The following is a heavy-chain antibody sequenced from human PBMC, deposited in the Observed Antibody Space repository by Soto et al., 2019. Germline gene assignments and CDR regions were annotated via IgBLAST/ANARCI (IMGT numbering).Heavy chain of an antibody. CDR2: ISYDGSNK. J-gene: IGHJ6*02. Sequence: LRLSCAASGFTFSSYGMHWVRQAPGKGLEWVAVISYDGSNKYYADSVKGRFTISRDNSKNTLYLQMNSLRAEDTAVYYCAKDFGGWYYYYYGMDVWGQGTTVTVSS. CDR3: AKDFGGWYYYYYGMDV. CDR1: GFTFSSYG. V-gene: IGHV3-30*18. D-gene: IGHD6-19*01.